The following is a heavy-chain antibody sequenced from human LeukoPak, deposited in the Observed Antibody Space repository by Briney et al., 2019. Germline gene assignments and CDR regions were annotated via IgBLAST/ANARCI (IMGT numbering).Heavy chain of an antibody. Sequence: ASVKVSCKASGYTFTSYGISWVRQAPGQGLEWMGWISAYSGNTNYAQKLQGRVTMTTDTSTSTAYMELRSLRSDDTAVYYCARAIAVAGTRWFDPWSQGTLVTVSS. CDR3: ARAIAVAGTRWFDP. CDR2: ISAYSGNT. D-gene: IGHD6-19*01. J-gene: IGHJ5*02. CDR1: GYTFTSYG. V-gene: IGHV1-18*01.